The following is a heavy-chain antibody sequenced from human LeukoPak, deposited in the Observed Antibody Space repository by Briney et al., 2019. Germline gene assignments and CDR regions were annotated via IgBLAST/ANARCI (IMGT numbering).Heavy chain of an antibody. Sequence: GGTLRLSCAASGFTFSNAWMSWVRQAPGKGLEWVGRIKSKIDGGTIDYAAPVKGRFTISRDDSKNTLYLQMNSLKTEDTGVYYCTTFDYYNGSGYDYRFDFWGQGTLVTVSS. V-gene: IGHV3-15*01. CDR2: IKSKIDGGTI. CDR1: GFTFSNAW. D-gene: IGHD3-22*01. CDR3: TTFDYYNGSGYDYRFDF. J-gene: IGHJ4*02.